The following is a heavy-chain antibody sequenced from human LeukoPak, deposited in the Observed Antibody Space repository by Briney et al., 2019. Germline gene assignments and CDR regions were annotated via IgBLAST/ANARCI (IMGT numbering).Heavy chain of an antibody. D-gene: IGHD6-13*01. J-gene: IGHJ4*02. CDR2: IGTAGDT. CDR1: GFTFKSYD. V-gene: IGHV3-13*01. CDR3: ARGGRGSSWFDN. Sequence: GGSLRLSCAATGFTFKSYDMHWVRQAAGEGLEWVSAIGTAGDTYYPGSVKGRFTISRENAKNSLYLQMNSLRAGDTAVYYCARGGRGSSWFDNWGQGTLVTVSS.